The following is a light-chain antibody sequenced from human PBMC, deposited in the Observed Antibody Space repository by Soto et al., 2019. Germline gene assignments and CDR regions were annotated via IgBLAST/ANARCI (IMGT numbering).Light chain of an antibody. Sequence: DIPMTQSPSSLSASVGDRVTITCRASQSISSYLNWYQQKPGKDPKVLIYAASSLQSGVPSRFSGSGSGTDFTLTISSLQPEDVATYYCQQSYSTPYTFGQGNKLEIK. V-gene: IGKV1-39*01. CDR1: QSISSY. J-gene: IGKJ2*01. CDR3: QQSYSTPYT. CDR2: AAS.